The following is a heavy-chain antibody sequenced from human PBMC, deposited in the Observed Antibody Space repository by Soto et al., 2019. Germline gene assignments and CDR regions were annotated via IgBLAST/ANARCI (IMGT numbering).Heavy chain of an antibody. CDR1: GGSIRSSSYY. CDR3: ALQGGSGSYYADSYGMDY. D-gene: IGHD3-10*01. Sequence: PSETLSLTCTVSGGSIRSSSYYWGWIRQPPGQGREWIGSIYYSGSTYYNPALKSRVTISVDTSKNQFTLKLSSVTAADTAVYDCALQGGSGSYYADSYGMDYWGQGTTVTVSS. V-gene: IGHV4-39*01. CDR2: IYYSGST. J-gene: IGHJ6*02.